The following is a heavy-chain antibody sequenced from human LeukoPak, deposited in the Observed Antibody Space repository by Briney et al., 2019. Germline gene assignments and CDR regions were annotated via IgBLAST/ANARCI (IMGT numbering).Heavy chain of an antibody. CDR3: AKGAWAADGPMGNNFAS. Sequence: GGSLRLSCAASGVTFSNNFMSWVRQAPGKGLEWVAFIRYDESDKYYADSVKGRFTISRDNSKNTLTLQMNSLKTEDTSIYFCAKGAWAADGPMGNNFASWGQGTLVTVSS. CDR2: IRYDESDK. CDR1: GVTFSNNF. D-gene: IGHD6-13*01. J-gene: IGHJ4*02. V-gene: IGHV3-30*02.